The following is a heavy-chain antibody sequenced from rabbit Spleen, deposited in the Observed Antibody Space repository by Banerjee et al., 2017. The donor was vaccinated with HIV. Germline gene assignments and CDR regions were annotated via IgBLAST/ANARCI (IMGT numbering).Heavy chain of an antibody. CDR3: ARDTGSSFSSYGMDL. Sequence: QSLEESGGDLVKPGASLTLTCTASGFSFSSSYCMCWVRQAPGKGLEWIACINSGSGSTWYATWAKGRFTISKTSSTTVTLQMTSLTAADTATYFCARDTGSSFSSYGMDLWGPGTLVTVS. CDR1: GFSFSSSYC. J-gene: IGHJ6*01. D-gene: IGHD8-1*01. CDR2: INSGSGST. V-gene: IGHV1S40*01.